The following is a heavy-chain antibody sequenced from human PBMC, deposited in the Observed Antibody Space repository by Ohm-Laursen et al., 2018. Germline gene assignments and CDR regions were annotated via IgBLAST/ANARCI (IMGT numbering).Heavy chain of an antibody. D-gene: IGHD6-19*01. CDR1: GFIFSSYG. V-gene: IGHV3-33*01. J-gene: IGHJ4*02. Sequence: SLRLSCAASGFIFSSYGMHWVRQAPGRGLAWVAVICYDGSNKYCADSVNGRFTISRDNSKNTLYLQMNSLRAEGTAVYYCARAPGQWLVHGVDYWGQGTLVTVSS. CDR2: ICYDGSNK. CDR3: ARAPGQWLVHGVDY.